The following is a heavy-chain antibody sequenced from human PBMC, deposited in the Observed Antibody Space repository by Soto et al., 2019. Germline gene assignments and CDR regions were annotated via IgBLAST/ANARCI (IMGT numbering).Heavy chain of an antibody. D-gene: IGHD2-8*01. V-gene: IGHV3-7*04. CDR1: GFIFSNYW. J-gene: IGHJ4*02. CDR3: VRDAVVSGVDYFDY. CDR2: INQDGGDK. Sequence: GGSLRLSCAASGFIFSNYWMSWVRQARGKGLEWVANINQDGGDKYFLDSVKGRFTISRDNAKNSLYLQMNSLRVEDTAIYYCVRDAVVSGVDYFDYWGQGTLVTVSS.